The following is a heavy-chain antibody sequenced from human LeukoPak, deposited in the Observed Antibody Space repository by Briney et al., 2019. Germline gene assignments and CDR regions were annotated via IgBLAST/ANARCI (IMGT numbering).Heavy chain of an antibody. D-gene: IGHD3-22*01. CDR1: GGSISSYY. CDR3: ARSQARDYFYDSSAWFDP. Sequence: PSETLSLTCTVSGGSISSYYWSWIRQPPGKRLEWIGYIYYSGSTNYNPSLKSRVTISVDTPKNHFSLKLSSVTAADTAVYYCARSQARDYFYDSSAWFDPWGQGTLVTVSS. CDR2: IYYSGST. V-gene: IGHV4-59*01. J-gene: IGHJ5*02.